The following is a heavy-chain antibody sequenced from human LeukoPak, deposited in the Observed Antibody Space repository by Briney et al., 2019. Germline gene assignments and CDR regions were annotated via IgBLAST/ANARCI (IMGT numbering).Heavy chain of an antibody. CDR2: ISGSNST. J-gene: IGHJ4*02. CDR3: AKEMSSRYSGTFAY. V-gene: IGHV3-23*01. CDR1: V. Sequence: VMSWVRXAPGKGLEWVSTISGSNSTYYADSVKGRFTISRDNSKNTLSLQMNSLRVEDTAVYYCAKEMSSRYSGTFAYWGQGTLVTVSS. D-gene: IGHD1-26*01.